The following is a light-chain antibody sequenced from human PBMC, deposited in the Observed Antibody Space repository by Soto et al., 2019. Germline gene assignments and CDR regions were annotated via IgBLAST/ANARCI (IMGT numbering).Light chain of an antibody. V-gene: IGKV3-11*01. Sequence: PGTRATLYCMASQNVRTFLAWYQQKPGQAPRLLISDASYRATGIPPRFSGSGSGTDFTLTISSLEPEDFAVYYCLQRSNWPLTFGGGTKVDIK. CDR2: DAS. CDR1: QNVRTF. CDR3: LQRSNWPLT. J-gene: IGKJ4*01.